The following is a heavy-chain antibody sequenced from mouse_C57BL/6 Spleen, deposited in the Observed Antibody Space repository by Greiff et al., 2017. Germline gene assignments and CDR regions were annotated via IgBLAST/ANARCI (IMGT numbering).Heavy chain of an antibody. CDR3: ARGDIYYDYDWFAY. Sequence: QVQLQQPGAELVRPGTSVKLSCKASGYTFTSYWMHWVKQRPGQGLEWIGVIDPSDSYTNYNQKFKGKATLTVDTSSSTAYMQLSSLTSEDAAVYYCARGDIYYDYDWFAYWGQGTLVTVSA. D-gene: IGHD2-4*01. J-gene: IGHJ3*01. CDR2: IDPSDSYT. CDR1: GYTFTSYW. V-gene: IGHV1-59*01.